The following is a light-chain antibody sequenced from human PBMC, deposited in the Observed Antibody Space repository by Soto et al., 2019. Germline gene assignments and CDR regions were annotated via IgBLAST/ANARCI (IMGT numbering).Light chain of an antibody. CDR1: QSISDNY. V-gene: IGKV3-20*01. J-gene: IGKJ4*01. CDR3: QQYDTSPLT. CDR2: GIS. Sequence: EIVLTQSPGTLSLSPGERATLSCRASQSISDNYLAWYQRKPGQAPRLLIYGISTRATGIPDRFSGSGSGTDFTRTISTLEPEDFAVYYCQQYDTSPLTFGGGTKVEIK.